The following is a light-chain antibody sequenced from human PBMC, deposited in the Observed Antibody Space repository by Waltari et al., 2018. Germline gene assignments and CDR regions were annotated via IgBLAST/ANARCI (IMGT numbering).Light chain of an antibody. V-gene: IGLV2-23*02. CDR1: SSAVGSYNL. CDR2: EVN. Sequence: QSALTQPASVSGSPGQSITIPCTGTSSAVGSYNLVSWYQQHPGKAPKLMIYEVNKRPSGVSNRFSGSKSGNTASLTISGLQAEDEADYYCISYVDSSTSVFGGGTKLTVL. J-gene: IGLJ2*01. CDR3: ISYVDSSTSV.